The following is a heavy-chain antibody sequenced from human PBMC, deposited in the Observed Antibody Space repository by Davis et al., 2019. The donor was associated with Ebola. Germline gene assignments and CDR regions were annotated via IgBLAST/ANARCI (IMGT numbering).Heavy chain of an antibody. CDR1: GFTFASYA. Sequence: GESLKISCATSGFTFASYAMNWVRQAPGKGLQWVSTISGSGGATFYADSVKGRFIISRDNSTGTLYLQMNSLRTDDTAVYYCAKSLVEWSLSPIHFDNWGQGTLVAVSS. CDR2: ISGSGGAT. J-gene: IGHJ4*02. CDR3: AKSLVEWSLSPIHFDN. V-gene: IGHV3-23*01. D-gene: IGHD3-3*01.